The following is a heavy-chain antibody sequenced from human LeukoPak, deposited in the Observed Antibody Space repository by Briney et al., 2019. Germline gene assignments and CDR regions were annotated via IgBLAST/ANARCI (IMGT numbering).Heavy chain of an antibody. CDR1: GFTFSSYG. CDR3: AKDWGAEACFDY. J-gene: IGHJ4*02. V-gene: IGHV3-30*18. CDR2: ISYDGSNK. Sequence: GGSLRLSCAASGFTFSSYGVHWVRQAPGKGLEWVAVISYDGSNKYYADSVKGRFTISRDNSKNTLYLQMNSLRAEDTAVYYCAKDWGAEACFDYWGQGTLVTVSS. D-gene: IGHD3-16*01.